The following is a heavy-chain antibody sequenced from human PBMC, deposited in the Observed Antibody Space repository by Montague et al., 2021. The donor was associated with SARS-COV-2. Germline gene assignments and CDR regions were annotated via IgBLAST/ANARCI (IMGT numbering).Heavy chain of an antibody. Sequence: SLRLSCAASGFSFNYFGIHWVRQAPDKGLEWVAVISYEGSKKSFADSVKGRFVISRDSSQNTVYLQMNSLRVEDTAMYYCVKASQFLWLGQFARDAFDLWGQGTLVSVSS. V-gene: IGHV3-30*18. CDR1: GFSFNYFG. CDR3: VKASQFLWLGQFARDAFDL. D-gene: IGHD3-10*01. J-gene: IGHJ3*01. CDR2: ISYEGSKK.